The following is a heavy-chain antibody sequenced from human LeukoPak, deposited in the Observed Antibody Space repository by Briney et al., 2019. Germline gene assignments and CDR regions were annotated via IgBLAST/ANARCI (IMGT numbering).Heavy chain of an antibody. D-gene: IGHD3-3*01. J-gene: IGHJ4*02. CDR1: GFTFSSYW. V-gene: IGHV3-7*01. CDR3: ARLLHYDFWSGYYVPPGY. Sequence: GGSLRLSCAASGFTFSSYWMSWVRQAPGKGLEWVANIKQDGSEKYYVDSVKGRFTISRDNAKNSLYLQMNSLRAEDTAVYYCARLLHYDFWSGYYVPPGYWGQGTLATVSS. CDR2: IKQDGSEK.